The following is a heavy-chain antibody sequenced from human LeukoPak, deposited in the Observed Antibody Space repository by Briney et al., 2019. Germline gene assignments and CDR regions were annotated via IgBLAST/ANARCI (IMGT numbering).Heavy chain of an antibody. CDR3: AKDGRVPAAISEDDYYFDY. D-gene: IGHD2-2*02. CDR2: ISGSGGST. V-gene: IGHV3-23*01. J-gene: IGHJ4*02. CDR1: GFTFSSYA. Sequence: SGGSLRLSCAASGFTFSSYAMSWVRQAPGKGLEWVSAISGSGGSTYYADSVKGRFTISRDNSKNTLYLQMNSLRAEDTAVYYCAKDGRVPAAISEDDYYFDYWGQGTLVTVSS.